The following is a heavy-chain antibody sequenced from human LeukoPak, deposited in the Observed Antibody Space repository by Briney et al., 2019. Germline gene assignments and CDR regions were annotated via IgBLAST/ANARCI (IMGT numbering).Heavy chain of an antibody. CDR1: GGSISSYY. V-gene: IGHV4-4*07. CDR2: IYTSGST. J-gene: IGHJ4*02. Sequence: SETLSLTCTVSGGSISSYYWSWIRQPAGKGLEWIGRIYTSGSTNYNPSLKSRVTMSVDTSKNQFSLKLSSVTAADTAVYYCARGPFTYYYDSSGYYYFDYWGQGTLVTVSS. CDR3: ARGPFTYYYDSSGYYYFDY. D-gene: IGHD3-22*01.